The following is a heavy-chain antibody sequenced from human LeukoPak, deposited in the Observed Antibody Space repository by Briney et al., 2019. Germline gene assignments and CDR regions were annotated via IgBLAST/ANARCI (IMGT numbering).Heavy chain of an antibody. Sequence: GASVKVSCKASGYTFTSYYMHWVRQAPGQGLEWMGIINPSGGSTSYAQKFQGRVTMTRDTSTSTVYMELSSLSSEDTAVYYCAREFTEVAVGIDPWGQGTLVTVSS. V-gene: IGHV1-46*01. J-gene: IGHJ5*02. CDR3: AREFTEVAVGIDP. CDR2: INPSGGST. D-gene: IGHD6-19*01. CDR1: GYTFTSYY.